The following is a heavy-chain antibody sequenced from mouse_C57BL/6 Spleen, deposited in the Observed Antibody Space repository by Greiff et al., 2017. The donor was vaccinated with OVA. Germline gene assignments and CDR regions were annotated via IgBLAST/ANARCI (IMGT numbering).Heavy chain of an antibody. CDR2: IDPSDSYT. J-gene: IGHJ2*01. CDR3: ARRALRYFDY. V-gene: IGHV1-50*01. Sequence: QVQLKQSGAELVKPGASVKLSCKASGYTFTSYWMQWVKQRPGQGLEWIGEIDPSDSYTNYNQKFKGKATLTVDTSSSTAYMQLSSLTSEDSAVYYCARRALRYFDYWGQGTTLTVSS. D-gene: IGHD1-1*01. CDR1: GYTFTSYW.